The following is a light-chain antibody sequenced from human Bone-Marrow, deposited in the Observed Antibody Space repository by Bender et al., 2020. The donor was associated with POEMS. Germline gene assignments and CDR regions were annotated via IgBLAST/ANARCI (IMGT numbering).Light chain of an antibody. J-gene: IGLJ1*01. V-gene: IGLV2-14*01. CDR2: DVT. CDR3: SSYTGSNTPYV. CDR1: SSDVGGYDS. Sequence: QSALTQPASVSGSPGQSVTISCTGTSSDVGGYDSVSWYQQHPGKVPKLMIYDVTNRPSGVSDRFSGSKSGNTASLTISGLQAEDEADYYCSSYTGSNTPYVFGSGTKVTVL.